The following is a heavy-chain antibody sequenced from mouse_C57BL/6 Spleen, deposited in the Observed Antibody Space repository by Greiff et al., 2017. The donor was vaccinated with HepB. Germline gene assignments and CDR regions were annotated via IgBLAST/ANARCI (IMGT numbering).Heavy chain of an antibody. Sequence: VQLQQSGPVLVKPGASVKMSCKASGYTFTDYYMNWVKQSHGKSLEWIGVINPYNGGTSYNQKFKGKATLTVDKSSSTAYMELNSLTSEDSAVYYCARHGITTVVAEYYFDYWGQGTTLTVSS. CDR3: ARHGITTVVAEYYFDY. CDR2: INPYNGGT. J-gene: IGHJ2*01. D-gene: IGHD1-1*01. V-gene: IGHV1-19*01. CDR1: GYTFTDYY.